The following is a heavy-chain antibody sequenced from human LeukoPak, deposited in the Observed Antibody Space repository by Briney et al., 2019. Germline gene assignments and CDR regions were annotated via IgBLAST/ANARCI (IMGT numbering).Heavy chain of an antibody. CDR3: ARAAYGDYRYYYFYLDV. CDR1: GGSFSGYY. D-gene: IGHD4-17*01. J-gene: IGHJ6*03. CDR2: INHSGTT. Sequence: PSETLSLTCVVYGGSFSGYYWSWIRQPPGKGLEWIGEINHSGTTNYNPSLKSRVTISVDTSKNQFSLKLSSVTAADTAVYYCARAAYGDYRYYYFYLDVWGKGTTVTVSS. V-gene: IGHV4-34*01.